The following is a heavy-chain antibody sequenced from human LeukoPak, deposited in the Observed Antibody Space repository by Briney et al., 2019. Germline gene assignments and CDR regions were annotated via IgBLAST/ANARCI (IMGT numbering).Heavy chain of an antibody. CDR3: ARDNGRNGFDI. CDR1: GFTFSSYW. V-gene: IGHV3-74*01. CDR2: INSDGSTT. Sequence: PGGSLRLSCAASGFTFSSYWMYWVRQAPGKGLVWVSRINSDGSTTSYADSVKGRFTISRDDAKKTLDLQMNSLRAEDTAVYFCARDNGRNGFDIWGQGTMVTVSS. J-gene: IGHJ3*02.